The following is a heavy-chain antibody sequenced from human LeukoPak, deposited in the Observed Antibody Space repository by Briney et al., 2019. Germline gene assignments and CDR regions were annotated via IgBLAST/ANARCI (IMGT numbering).Heavy chain of an antibody. J-gene: IGHJ6*04. CDR2: IRYDGSNK. CDR1: GFTFSSNA. Sequence: GGSLRLSCAASGFTFSSNAMHWVRQAPGKGLEWVAFIRYDGSNKYYAASVKGRFTISRDNSNNTLYLQMNSLRAEDTAVYYCAKVTPPLGTLDVWGKGTTVTISS. CDR3: AKVTPPLGTLDV. V-gene: IGHV3-30*02. D-gene: IGHD1-1*01.